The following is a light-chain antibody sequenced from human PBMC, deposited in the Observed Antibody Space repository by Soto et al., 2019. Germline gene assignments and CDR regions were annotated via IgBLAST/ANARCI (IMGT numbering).Light chain of an antibody. CDR1: QSISSW. V-gene: IGKV1-5*03. J-gene: IGKJ1*01. CDR3: QQYRSFPRT. Sequence: DIQMTQSPSTLSASVGDRVTITCRASQSISSWLAWYQQKPGKAPNLLIYKASSLESGVPSRFSGSGSGTEFTLTISSLQHDDFATYYCQQYRSFPRTFGQGTKVEIK. CDR2: KAS.